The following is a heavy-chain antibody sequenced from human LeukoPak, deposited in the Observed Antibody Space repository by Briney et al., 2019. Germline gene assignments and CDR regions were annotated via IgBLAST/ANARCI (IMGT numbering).Heavy chain of an antibody. V-gene: IGHV1-46*01. J-gene: IGHJ4*02. Sequence: ASVKVSCKASGYTFTSYYMHWVRQAPGQGLEWMGIINPSGGSTSYAQKFQGRVTMTRDMSTSTVYMELSSLRSEDTAVYYCARGSPRSSWYQYSSGWYDYWGQGTLVTVSS. D-gene: IGHD6-19*01. CDR1: GYTFTSYY. CDR3: ARGSPRSSWYQYSSGWYDY. CDR2: INPSGGST.